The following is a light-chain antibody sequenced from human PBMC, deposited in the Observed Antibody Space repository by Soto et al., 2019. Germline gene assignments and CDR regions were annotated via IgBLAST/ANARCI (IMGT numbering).Light chain of an antibody. J-gene: IGKJ1*01. CDR2: AAS. CDR3: QNYNGAPWT. V-gene: IGKV1-27*01. CDR1: QGISNY. Sequence: DIQMTQSPSSLSASVGDRVTITCRASQGISNYFVWYQQKPGKVPKLLIYAASTLQSEVTSRFSGSGSGTDFTLTISSLQREDVATYYCQNYNGAPWTFGQGTKVEIK.